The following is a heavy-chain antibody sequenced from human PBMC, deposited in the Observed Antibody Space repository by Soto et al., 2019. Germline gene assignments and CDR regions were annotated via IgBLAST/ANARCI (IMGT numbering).Heavy chain of an antibody. CDR3: ARARVATIAHGNYYYGTDA. Sequence: QVQLIQSGAEVKKPGSSVKVSCKASGGTFSSYVISWVRQTPGQGLEWMGGIIPRLGTANYAQKFQGRVTITADESTRTAYMELSSLISEDTAVCYCARARVATIAHGNYYYGTDAWGQGTTVTVSS. D-gene: IGHD5-12*01. CDR1: GGTFSSYV. CDR2: IIPRLGTA. J-gene: IGHJ6*02. V-gene: IGHV1-69*11.